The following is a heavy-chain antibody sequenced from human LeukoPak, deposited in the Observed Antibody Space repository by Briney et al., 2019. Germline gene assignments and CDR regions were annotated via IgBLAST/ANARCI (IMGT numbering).Heavy chain of an antibody. V-gene: IGHV3-23*01. CDR1: GFTFSACP. D-gene: IGHD2-2*01. J-gene: IGHJ4*02. CDR3: ARARGSAVVVPAAMPFRY. CDR2: ITAGPGTGT. Sequence: GGSLRLSCAASGFTFSACPMGWVRQAPGMGLEWVSTITAGPGTGTYYADSVEGRFTISRDNSKNTLYLQMNSLRAEDTAVYYCARARGSAVVVPAAMPFRYWGQGTLVTVSS.